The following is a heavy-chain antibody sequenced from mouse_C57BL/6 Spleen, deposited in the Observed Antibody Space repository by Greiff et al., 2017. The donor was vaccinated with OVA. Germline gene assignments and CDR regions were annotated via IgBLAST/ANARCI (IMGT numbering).Heavy chain of an antibody. V-gene: IGHV14-4*01. CDR3: TRRGPYDYDEFAY. CDR1: GFNIKDDY. Sequence: VQLQQSGAELVRPGASVKLSCTASGFNIKDDYMHWVKQRPEQGLEWIGWIDPENGDTEYASQFQGKATITADTSSNTAYLQLSSLTSEDTAVYYCTRRGPYDYDEFAYWGQGTLVTVSA. D-gene: IGHD2-4*01. J-gene: IGHJ3*01. CDR2: IDPENGDT.